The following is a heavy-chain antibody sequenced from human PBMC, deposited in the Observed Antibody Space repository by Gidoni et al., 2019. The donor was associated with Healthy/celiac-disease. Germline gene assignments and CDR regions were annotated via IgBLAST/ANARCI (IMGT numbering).Heavy chain of an antibody. J-gene: IGHJ6*02. D-gene: IGHD2-15*01. CDR3: ARVEGRVVAALYYYGMDV. CDR1: GFTFSSYS. Sequence: EVQLVESGGGLVQPGGPLRLSCAASGFTFSSYSMNWVRQAPGKGLEWVSYISSSSSTIYYADSVKGRFTISRDNAKNSLYLQMNSLRAEDTAVYYCARVEGRVVAALYYYGMDVWGQGTTVTVSS. V-gene: IGHV3-48*01. CDR2: ISSSSSTI.